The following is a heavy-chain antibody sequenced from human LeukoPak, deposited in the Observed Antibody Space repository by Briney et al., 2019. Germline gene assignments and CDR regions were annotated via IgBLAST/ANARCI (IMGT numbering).Heavy chain of an antibody. Sequence: PSETLSLTCTVSGGSISSSSYYWGWIRQPPGKGLEWIGYIYYSGSTNYNPSLKSRVTISVDTSKNQFSLKLSSVTAADTAVYYCARASSGYYYVTWYFDLWGRGTLVTVSS. CDR3: ARASSGYYYVTWYFDL. J-gene: IGHJ2*01. CDR1: GGSISSSSYY. D-gene: IGHD3-22*01. V-gene: IGHV4-61*05. CDR2: IYYSGST.